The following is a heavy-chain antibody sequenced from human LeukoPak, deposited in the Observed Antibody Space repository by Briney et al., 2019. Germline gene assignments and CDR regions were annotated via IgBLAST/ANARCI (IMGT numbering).Heavy chain of an antibody. D-gene: IGHD1-26*01. CDR3: ARYIVSYPHDAFDI. CDR1: GGSISSYY. Sequence: SETLSLTCTVSGGSISSYYWSWIRQPPGKGLEWIGYIYYSGSTNYNPSLKSRVTISVDTSKNQFSLKLSSVTAADTAFYYCARYIVSYPHDAFDIWGQGTLVTVSS. CDR2: IYYSGST. J-gene: IGHJ3*02. V-gene: IGHV4-59*01.